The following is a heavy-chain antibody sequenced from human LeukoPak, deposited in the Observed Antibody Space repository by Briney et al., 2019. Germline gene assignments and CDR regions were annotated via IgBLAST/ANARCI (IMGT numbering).Heavy chain of an antibody. J-gene: IGHJ6*04. CDR1: GFPFSSYA. V-gene: IGHV3-30*04. CDR3: ARVGYGDYGDGYYYGMDV. CDR2: ISYDGSNK. Sequence: PGGSLRLSCAASGFPFSSYAMHWVRQAPGKGLEWVAVISYDGSNKYYADSVKGRFTISRDNSKNTLYLQMNSLRAEDTAVYYCARVGYGDYGDGYYYGMDVWGKGTTVTVSS. D-gene: IGHD4-17*01.